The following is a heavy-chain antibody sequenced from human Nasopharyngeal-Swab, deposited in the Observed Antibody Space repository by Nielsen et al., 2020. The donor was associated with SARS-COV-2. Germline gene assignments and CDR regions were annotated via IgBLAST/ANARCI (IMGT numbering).Heavy chain of an antibody. J-gene: IGHJ6*02. D-gene: IGHD2-15*01. CDR3: ARDHLYCSGGSCYRNYYGMDV. CDR2: ISSSSSYI. Sequence: VRQAPGKGLEWVSSISSSSSYIYYADSVKGRFTISRDNSKNTLYLQMNSLRAEDTAVYYCARDHLYCSGGSCYRNYYGMDVWGQGTTVTVSS. V-gene: IGHV3-21*01.